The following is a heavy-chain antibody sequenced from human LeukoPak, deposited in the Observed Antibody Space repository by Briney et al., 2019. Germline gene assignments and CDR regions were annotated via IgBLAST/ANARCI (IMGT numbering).Heavy chain of an antibody. Sequence: GGSLRLSCTASGFTFGHYAMSWVRQAPGKGLEWVGFIRSKAYGGTTEYAASVKGRFTISRGDSKSIAYLQMNSLKTEDTAVYYCTREPITMVRGLDYWGQGTLVTVSS. D-gene: IGHD3-10*01. CDR3: TREPITMVRGLDY. CDR2: IRSKAYGGTT. V-gene: IGHV3-49*04. CDR1: GFTFGHYA. J-gene: IGHJ4*02.